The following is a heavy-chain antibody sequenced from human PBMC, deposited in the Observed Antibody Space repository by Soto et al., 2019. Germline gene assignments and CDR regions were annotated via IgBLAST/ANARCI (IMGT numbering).Heavy chain of an antibody. Sequence: EVQLLESGGGLVQPRGSLRLSCVASGFTFSNYAMSWVRQAPGKGLEWVSVVSGGGGSTYYADSVKGRFTISRDNSKNTLYLQMNSLRAEDTAVYFCAKERYSSSWYGGDYWGQGTLVTVSS. CDR1: GFTFSNYA. J-gene: IGHJ4*02. CDR3: AKERYSSSWYGGDY. CDR2: VSGGGGST. D-gene: IGHD6-13*01. V-gene: IGHV3-23*01.